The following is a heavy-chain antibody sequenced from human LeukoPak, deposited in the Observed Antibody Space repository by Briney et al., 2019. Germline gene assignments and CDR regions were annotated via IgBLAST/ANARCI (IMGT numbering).Heavy chain of an antibody. V-gene: IGHV3-30*18. D-gene: IGHD3-16*02. CDR3: AKDRQTRPVWGRFRSPPEY. CDR1: GFTFSSYG. CDR2: ISCDGSNK. Sequence: GGSLRLSCATSGFTFSSYGMRWVRQAPGKGLEWVAVISCDGSNKSYSDSVRVCFAISSDNSKNTIYLQINSLTAEDTAVYYCAKDRQTRPVWGRFRSPPEYWGQGTLVTVSS. J-gene: IGHJ4*02.